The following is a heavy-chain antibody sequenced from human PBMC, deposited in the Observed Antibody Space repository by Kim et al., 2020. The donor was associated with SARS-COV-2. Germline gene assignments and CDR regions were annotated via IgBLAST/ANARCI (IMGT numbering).Heavy chain of an antibody. CDR3: ATTPSAGIAAAGTIYYY. CDR2: ISWNSGSI. J-gene: IGHJ6*01. D-gene: IGHD6-13*01. CDR1: GFTFDDYA. Sequence: GGSLRLSCAASGFTFDDYAMHWVRQAPGKGLEWVSGISWNSGSIGYADSVKGRFTISRDNAKNSLYLQMNSLRAEDTALYYCATTPSAGIAAAGTIYYY. V-gene: IGHV3-9*01.